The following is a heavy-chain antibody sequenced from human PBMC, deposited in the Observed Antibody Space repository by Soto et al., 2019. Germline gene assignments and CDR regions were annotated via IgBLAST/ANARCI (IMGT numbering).Heavy chain of an antibody. CDR2: IKQDGSEK. J-gene: IGHJ4*02. CDR1: GFTFSSYW. CDR3: ARFGSGLLFRYFDY. V-gene: IGHV3-7*01. Sequence: GGSLRLSCAASGFTFSSYWMSRVRQAPGKGLEWVANIKQDGSEKYFVDSVKGRFTISRDNAKNSLYMQMDNLRAEDTAVYYCARFGSGLLFRYFDYWGQGTLVTVSS. D-gene: IGHD3-3*01.